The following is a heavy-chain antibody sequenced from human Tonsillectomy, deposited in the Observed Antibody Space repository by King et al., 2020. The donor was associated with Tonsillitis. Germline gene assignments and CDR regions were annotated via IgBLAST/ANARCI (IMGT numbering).Heavy chain of an antibody. CDR1: RFTFSSYA. CDR3: AKERSIILDYYDSSGYPFDY. CDR2: ISGSGGST. D-gene: IGHD3-22*01. J-gene: IGHJ4*02. Sequence: VQLVESGGGLVQPGGSLRLSCAASRFTFSSYAMSWVRQAPGKGLEWVSAISGSGGSTYYADSVKGRFTISRDNSKNTLYLQMNSLRAEDTAVYYCAKERSIILDYYDSSGYPFDYWGQGTLVTVSS. V-gene: IGHV3-23*04.